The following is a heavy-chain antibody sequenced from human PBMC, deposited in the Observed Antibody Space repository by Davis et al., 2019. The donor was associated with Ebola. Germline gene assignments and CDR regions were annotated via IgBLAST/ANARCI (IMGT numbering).Heavy chain of an antibody. CDR3: ARAGYIAAAGVDY. CDR2: IKQDGSEK. CDR1: GFTFSSYW. J-gene: IGHJ4*02. V-gene: IGHV3-7*01. D-gene: IGHD6-13*01. Sequence: PGGSLRLSCAASGFTFSSYWMSWVRQAPGKGLEWVANIKQDGSEKYYVDSVKGRFTISRDNAKNSLYLQMNSLRDEDTAVYYCARAGYIAAAGVDYWGQGTLVTVSS.